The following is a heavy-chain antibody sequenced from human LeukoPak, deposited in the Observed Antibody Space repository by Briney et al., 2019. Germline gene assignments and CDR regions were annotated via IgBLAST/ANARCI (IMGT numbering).Heavy chain of an antibody. V-gene: IGHV1-18*01. D-gene: IGHD6-19*01. CDR3: ARGGLVYYYYYYMDV. CDR1: GYTFTSYG. J-gene: IGHJ6*03. CDR2: ISAYNGNT. Sequence: GASVKVSCKASGYTFTSYGISWVRQAPGQGLEWMGWISAYNGNTNYAQKLQGRVTMTTDTSTSTAYMEPRSLRSDDTAVYYCARGGLVYYYYYYMDVWGKGTTVTISS.